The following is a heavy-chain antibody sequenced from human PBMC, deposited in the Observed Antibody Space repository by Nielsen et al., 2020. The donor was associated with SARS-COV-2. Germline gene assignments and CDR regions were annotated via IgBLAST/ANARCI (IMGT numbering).Heavy chain of an antibody. CDR3: ARGYYFGSGGVEY. CDR2: MYPGDSDT. J-gene: IGHJ4*02. V-gene: IGHV5-51*01. D-gene: IGHD3-10*01. CDR1: GSSFTTYW. Sequence: GESLKISCKGSGSSFTTYWIGWVRQRPGKGLEWMGIMYPGDSDTRYSPSFQGQVTISANKSISTAYLQWNSLKASDTAMYYCARGYYFGSGGVEYWGQGTLVTVSS.